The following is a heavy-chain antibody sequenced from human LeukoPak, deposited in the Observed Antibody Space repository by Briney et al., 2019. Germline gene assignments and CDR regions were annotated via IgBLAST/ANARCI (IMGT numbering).Heavy chain of an antibody. CDR2: IKSKTDGGTT. CDR1: GFTFNTFA. J-gene: IGHJ4*02. CDR3: TTDSSGNYRARLFDY. D-gene: IGHD1-7*01. Sequence: GGSLRLSCTASGFTFNTFAIHWVRQAPGKGLEWVGRIKSKTDGGTTDYAAPVKGRFTISRDDSKNTLYLQMNSLKTEDTAVYYCTTDSSGNYRARLFDYWGQGTLVTVSS. V-gene: IGHV3-15*01.